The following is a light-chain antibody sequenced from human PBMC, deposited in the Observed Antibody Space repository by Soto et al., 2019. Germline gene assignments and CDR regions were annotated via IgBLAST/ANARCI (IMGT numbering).Light chain of an antibody. V-gene: IGKV1-16*01. CDR2: ATS. J-gene: IGKJ3*01. CDR3: QQCATYPFT. Sequence: DIQMTQSPSSLSASVGDRVTITCRASQDISNSLGWFQQKPGKVPKSLIFATSKLQSGVPSRFSGSRSGTDFTLTISSLQPEDFATYYCQQCATYPFTFGPGTTVDIK. CDR1: QDISNS.